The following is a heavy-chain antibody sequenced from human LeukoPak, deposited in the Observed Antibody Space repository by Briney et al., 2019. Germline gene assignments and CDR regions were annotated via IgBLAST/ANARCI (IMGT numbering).Heavy chain of an antibody. Sequence: AGGSLRLSCAASGFTFSSHGMQWVRQAPGKGLEWVSTISSSGTYIYCADSVKGRFTISRDNAKNSLYLQMNSLRAEDTAVYYCARDPGRSGGSCYSDYWGQGTLVTVSS. CDR2: ISSSGTYI. D-gene: IGHD2-15*01. CDR1: GFTFSSHG. CDR3: ARDPGRSGGSCYSDY. V-gene: IGHV3-21*01. J-gene: IGHJ4*02.